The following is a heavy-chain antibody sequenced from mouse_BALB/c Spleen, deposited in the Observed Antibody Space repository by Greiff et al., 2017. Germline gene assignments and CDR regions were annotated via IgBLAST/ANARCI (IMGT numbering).Heavy chain of an antibody. J-gene: IGHJ4*01. CDR1: GFSLSTSGMG. D-gene: IGHD1-2*01. CDR3: ARRRYYGYGAMDD. V-gene: IGHV8-12*01. CDR2: IYWDDDK. Sequence: QVTLKVSGPGILQPSQTLSLTCSFSGFSLSTSGMGVSWIRQPSGKGLEWLAHIYWDDDKRYNPSLRSRLTISKETSRNQVFLKITSVDTADTATYYGARRRYYGYGAMDDWGQGTSVTVSS.